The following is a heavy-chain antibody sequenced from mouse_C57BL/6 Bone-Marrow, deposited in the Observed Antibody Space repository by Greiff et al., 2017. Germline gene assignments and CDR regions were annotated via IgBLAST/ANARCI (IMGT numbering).Heavy chain of an antibody. D-gene: IGHD5-1*01. V-gene: IGHV5-9-1*02. CDR3: TRTYREAWFAY. CDR2: ISSGGDYI. J-gene: IGHJ3*01. Sequence: EVKLVESGEGLVKPGGSLKLSCAASGFTFSSYAMSWVRQTPEKRLEWVAYISSGGDYIYYADTVKGRFTISRDNARNTLYLQMSSLKSEDTAMYYCTRTYREAWFAYWGQGTLVTVAA. CDR1: GFTFSSYA.